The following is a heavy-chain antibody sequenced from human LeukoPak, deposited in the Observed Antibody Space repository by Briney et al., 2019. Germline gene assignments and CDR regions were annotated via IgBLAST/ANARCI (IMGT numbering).Heavy chain of an antibody. J-gene: IGHJ5*02. CDR2: IYYIGST. V-gene: IGHV4-59*12. CDR1: GGSISSYY. Sequence: SETLSLTCTVSGGSISSYYWSWIRQVPGKGLEWIAYIYYIGSTDYNPSLKSRVTISVDTSKNQFSLKLSSVTAADTAVYYCARDNGGYGDYGAWGQGTLVTVSS. CDR3: ARDNGGYGDYGA. D-gene: IGHD4-17*01.